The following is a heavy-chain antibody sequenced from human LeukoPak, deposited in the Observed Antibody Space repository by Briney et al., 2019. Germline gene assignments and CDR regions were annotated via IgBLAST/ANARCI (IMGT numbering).Heavy chain of an antibody. CDR2: IYYSGST. CDR3: ARLDHGGNSGFLLDY. J-gene: IGHJ4*02. Sequence: SETLSLTCTVSGGSISSYYWSWIRQPPGKGLEWIGYIYYSGSTNYNPSLKSRVTISVDTSKNQFSLKLSSVTAADTAVYYCARLDHGGNSGFLLDYWGQGTLVTVSS. CDR1: GGSISSYY. D-gene: IGHD4-23*01. V-gene: IGHV4-59*08.